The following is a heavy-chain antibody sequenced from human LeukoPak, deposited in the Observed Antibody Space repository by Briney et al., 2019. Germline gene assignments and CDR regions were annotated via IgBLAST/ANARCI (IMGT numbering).Heavy chain of an antibody. CDR1: GFTVSSSY. J-gene: IGHJ4*02. D-gene: IGHD1-26*01. CDR3: AKYGLGATSPFDH. V-gene: IGHV3-53*01. CDR2: IYSGGST. Sequence: GGSLRLSCAASGFTVSSSYMSWVRQAPGKGLEWVSGIYSGGSTFYADSVKGRFTISRDNSKNTLYLQMNSLRAEDTAVYYCAKYGLGATSPFDHWGQGTLVTVSS.